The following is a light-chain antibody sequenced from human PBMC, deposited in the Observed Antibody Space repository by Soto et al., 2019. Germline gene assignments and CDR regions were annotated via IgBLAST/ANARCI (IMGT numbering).Light chain of an antibody. CDR3: QQYGSSGT. CDR1: QSVSSN. Sequence: EIVMTQSPATLSVSPGERATLSCRASQSVSSNLAWYKQKPGQAPRLLIYGASTRATGIPARFSGGGSGTDFTLTISRLEPEDFAVYYCQQYGSSGTFGQGTKVDIK. CDR2: GAS. J-gene: IGKJ1*01. V-gene: IGKV3-15*01.